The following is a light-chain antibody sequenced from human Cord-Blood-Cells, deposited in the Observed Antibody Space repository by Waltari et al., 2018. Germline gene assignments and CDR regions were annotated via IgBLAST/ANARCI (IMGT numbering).Light chain of an antibody. J-gene: IGLJ1*01. V-gene: IGLV1-44*01. CDR3: AAWDDSLNGYV. Sequence: QSVLTQPPSASGTPGQRVTISCSGSSSNIGSNTVNWYQQLPGTAPKLPIYSNNKRPSGVPDRFSGSKCGTSASLAISGLQSEDEADYYCAAWDDSLNGYVFGTGTKVTVL. CDR2: SNN. CDR1: SSNIGSNT.